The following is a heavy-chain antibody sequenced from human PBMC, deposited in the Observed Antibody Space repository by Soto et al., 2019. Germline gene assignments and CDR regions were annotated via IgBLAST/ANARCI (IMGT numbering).Heavy chain of an antibody. CDR3: AKILHLSDYAYYYYGMDV. V-gene: IGHV3-30*18. CDR2: ISYDGSNK. D-gene: IGHD4-17*01. J-gene: IGHJ6*02. Sequence: QVQLVESGGGVVQPGRSLRLSCAASGFTFSSYGMHWVRQAPGKGLEWVAVISYDGSNKYYADSVKGRFTISRDNSKNTLYLQMKSLRAEETAVYYCAKILHLSDYAYYYYGMDVWGQGTTVTVSS. CDR1: GFTFSSYG.